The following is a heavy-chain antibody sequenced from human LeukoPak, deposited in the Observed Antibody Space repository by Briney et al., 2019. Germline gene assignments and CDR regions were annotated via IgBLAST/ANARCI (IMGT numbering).Heavy chain of an antibody. CDR1: GFPFSSYA. J-gene: IGHJ5*02. D-gene: IGHD4-17*01. CDR2: ISGSGVNT. V-gene: IGHV3-23*01. Sequence: PGGSLRLSCGASGFPFSSYAMTWVRQAPGKGLEWVSGISGSGVNTYYADSVKGRFTISRDNSKNTLYLQMNRLRAEDTAVYYCARATVTRWFDPWGQGTLVTVSS. CDR3: ARATVTRWFDP.